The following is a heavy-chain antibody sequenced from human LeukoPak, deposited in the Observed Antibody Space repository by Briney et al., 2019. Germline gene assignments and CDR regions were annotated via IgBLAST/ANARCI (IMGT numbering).Heavy chain of an antibody. Sequence: PSETLSLTCTVSGGSINSYYWSWIRQPPGKGLEWIGYIYYSGSTNYNPSLKSRVTISVDTSKNQFSLKLSSVTAADTAVYYCAKGSGWYTDFDYWGQGTLVTVSS. J-gene: IGHJ4*02. CDR3: AKGSGWYTDFDY. V-gene: IGHV4-59*01. CDR2: IYYSGST. CDR1: GGSINSYY. D-gene: IGHD6-19*01.